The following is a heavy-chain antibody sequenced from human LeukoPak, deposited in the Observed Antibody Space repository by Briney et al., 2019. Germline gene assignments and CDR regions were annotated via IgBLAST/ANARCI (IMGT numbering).Heavy chain of an antibody. D-gene: IGHD4-17*01. J-gene: IGHJ4*02. Sequence: TSETLSLTCTVSGGSVSSGSYYWSWIRQPPGKGLEWIGYIYYSGSTNYNPSLKSRVTISVDTSKNQFSLKLSSVTAADTAVYYCAASTVTTFWGAYYFDYWGQGTLVTVSS. V-gene: IGHV4-61*01. CDR3: AASTVTTFWGAYYFDY. CDR2: IYYSGST. CDR1: GGSVSSGSYY.